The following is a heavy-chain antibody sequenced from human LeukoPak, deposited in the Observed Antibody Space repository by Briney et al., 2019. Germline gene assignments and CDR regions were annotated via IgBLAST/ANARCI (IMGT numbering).Heavy chain of an antibody. CDR3: AEGSGGPGY. CDR2: IDSTSTYI. Sequence: WGSLRLSCAASGFTVSDHYIDWVRQAPGKGLEWVSFIDSTSTYIHYADSVKGRFTISRDNAKNSLYLQMNSLRADDTAVYYCAEGSGGPGYWGQGTLVTVSS. J-gene: IGHJ4*02. V-gene: IGHV3-21*01. CDR1: GFTVSDHY. D-gene: IGHD2-15*01.